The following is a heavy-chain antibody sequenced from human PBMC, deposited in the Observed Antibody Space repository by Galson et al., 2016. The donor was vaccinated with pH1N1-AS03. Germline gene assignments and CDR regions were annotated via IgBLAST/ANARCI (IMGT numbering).Heavy chain of an antibody. CDR3: ASPPNYFDTSGYYLCFDY. D-gene: IGHD3-22*01. CDR2: IIPIFRTP. V-gene: IGHV1-69*13. Sequence: SVKVSCKASGGTFSSYVISWVRQAPGQGLEWMGGIIPIFRTPKYAQKFQGRVTITADESTSTAYMELSSLRYEDTAVYYCASPPNYFDTSGYYLCFDYWGQGTLVTVSS. CDR1: GGTFSSYV. J-gene: IGHJ4*02.